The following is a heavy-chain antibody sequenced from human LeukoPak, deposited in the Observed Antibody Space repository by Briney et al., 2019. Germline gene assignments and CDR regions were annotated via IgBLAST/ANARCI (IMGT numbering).Heavy chain of an antibody. CDR3: ASEEQQLVTLFDY. CDR2: IWYDGSNK. CDR1: GFTFSGYA. Sequence: GGSLRLSCAASGFTFSGYAMSWVRQAPGKGLEWVAVIWYDGSNKYYAASVNGRSTIYRDNSNNTLYMQTNSLTAEDTAVYYCASEEQQLVTLFDYWGQGTLVTVSS. D-gene: IGHD6-13*01. J-gene: IGHJ4*02. V-gene: IGHV3-33*08.